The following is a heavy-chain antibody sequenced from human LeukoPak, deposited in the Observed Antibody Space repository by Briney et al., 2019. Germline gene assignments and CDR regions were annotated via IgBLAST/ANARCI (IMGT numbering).Heavy chain of an antibody. D-gene: IGHD2-15*01. V-gene: IGHV4-59*12. J-gene: IGHJ6*03. CDR2: IYYSGTT. Sequence: PSETLSLTCTVSGGSMSSYYWNWIRQPPGKGLEWIGYIYYSGTTNYNPSLKSRVSMSVDTSKNQFSLKLRFVTAADTAVYYCGRVRCSGGSCPYYYYYYYMDVWGKGTTVTVSS. CDR3: GRVRCSGGSCPYYYYYYYMDV. CDR1: GGSMSSYY.